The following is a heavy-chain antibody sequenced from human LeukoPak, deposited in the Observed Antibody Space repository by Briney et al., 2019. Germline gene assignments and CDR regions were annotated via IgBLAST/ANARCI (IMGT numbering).Heavy chain of an antibody. CDR2: IYWDDDK. V-gene: IGHV2-5*02. J-gene: IGHJ4*02. D-gene: IGHD1-20*01. CDR1: GFSLSTSGVG. CDR3: AHRLGGYNWDDGIFDY. Sequence: SGPTLVKPTEILTLTCTFSGFSLSTSGVGVGWIRQPPGKALEYLALIYWDDDKRYNPFLKNRLAITKVTSANQVVLMMTNMDPVDTATYYCAHRLGGYNWDDGIFDYWGQGILVTASS.